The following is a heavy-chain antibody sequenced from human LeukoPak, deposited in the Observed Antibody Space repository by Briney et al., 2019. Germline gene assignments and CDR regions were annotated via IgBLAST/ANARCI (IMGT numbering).Heavy chain of an antibody. Sequence: PGGSLRLSCAASGFAFSDYYMSWVRQAPGKGLEWVSVVYGGGSTFYAAYVKGRFTISRDNSKNTLFLQMNSLRVEDTAVYYCARAGCPYSSGCDWYFDLWGRGTLVTVSS. D-gene: IGHD6-19*01. CDR1: GFAFSDYY. CDR2: VYGGGST. CDR3: ARAGCPYSSGCDWYFDL. V-gene: IGHV3-66*01. J-gene: IGHJ2*01.